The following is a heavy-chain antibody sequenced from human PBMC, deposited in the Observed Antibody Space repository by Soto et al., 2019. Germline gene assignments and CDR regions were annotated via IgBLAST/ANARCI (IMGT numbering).Heavy chain of an antibody. J-gene: IGHJ6*02. CDR3: ARVVDTAMVTGYYYYGMDV. Sequence: SETLSLTCAVYGGSISGYYWSWIRQPPGKGLEWIGEINHSGSTNYNSSLKSRVTISVDTSKNQFSLKLSSVTAADTAVYYCARVVDTAMVTGYYYYGMDVRGQGTTVTVSS. D-gene: IGHD5-18*01. V-gene: IGHV4-34*01. CDR1: GGSISGYY. CDR2: INHSGST.